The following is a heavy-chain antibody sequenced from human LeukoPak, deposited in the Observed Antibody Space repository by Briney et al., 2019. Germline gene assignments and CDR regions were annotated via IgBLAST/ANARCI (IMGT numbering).Heavy chain of an antibody. CDR2: VYYSGST. V-gene: IGHV4-59*01. CDR1: GDFITAYY. CDR3: ARLATPSTMAARGRSWFES. Sequence: SETLSLTCTVSGDFITAYYWSWIRQPPGKGLEWIGYVYYSGSTEYNPSLRSRVTMSLEMSKHQFSLNLTSVTAADTAVYYCARLATPSTMAARGRSWFESWGQGTLVTVSS. D-gene: IGHD6-6*01. J-gene: IGHJ5*01.